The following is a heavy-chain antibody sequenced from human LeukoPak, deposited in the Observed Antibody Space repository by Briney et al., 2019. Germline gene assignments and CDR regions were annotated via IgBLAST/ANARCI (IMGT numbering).Heavy chain of an antibody. CDR3: ARSGAYDFWSGYPHPFDY. CDR1: GGSFSGYY. CDR2: IYYSGST. V-gene: IGHV4-39*01. Sequence: SETLSLTCAVYGGSFSGYYWGWIRQPPGKGLEWIGSIYYSGSTYYNPSLKSRVTISVDTSKNQSSLKLSSVTAADTAVYYCARSGAYDFWSGYPHPFDYWGQGTLVTVSS. D-gene: IGHD3-3*01. J-gene: IGHJ4*02.